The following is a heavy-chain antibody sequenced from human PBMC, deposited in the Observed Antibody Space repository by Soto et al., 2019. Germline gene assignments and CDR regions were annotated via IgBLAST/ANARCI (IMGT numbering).Heavy chain of an antibody. V-gene: IGHV1-18*01. J-gene: IGHJ6*02. CDR1: GYTFITYG. Sequence: QVQLVQSGAEVKKPGASVKVSCKASGYTFITYGISWVRQAPGQGLEWMGWISSYKGNTNYAQKLQGRVTMTTDTSPTTAYMELTSLRSDDTAVYYCARDRPTSSIRARDYYYAMDVWGQGTTVTVSS. CDR3: ARDRPTSSIRARDYYYAMDV. D-gene: IGHD6-6*01. CDR2: ISSYKGNT.